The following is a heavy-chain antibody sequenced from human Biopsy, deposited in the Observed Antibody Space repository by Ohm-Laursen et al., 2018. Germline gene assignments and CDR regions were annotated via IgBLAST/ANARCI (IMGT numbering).Heavy chain of an antibody. CDR3: VRGRSPATY. D-gene: IGHD3-16*01. CDR2: MYYSGST. J-gene: IGHJ4*02. CDR1: GGSFSGYY. V-gene: IGHV4-59*01. Sequence: SQTLSLTCSVYGGSFSGYYWSWIRQPPGKGLEWIGYMYYSGSTKYSPSLKNRVTVSFDTSRNQFSLKLTSMTPADTAVYYCVRGRSPATYWGQGALVIVSS.